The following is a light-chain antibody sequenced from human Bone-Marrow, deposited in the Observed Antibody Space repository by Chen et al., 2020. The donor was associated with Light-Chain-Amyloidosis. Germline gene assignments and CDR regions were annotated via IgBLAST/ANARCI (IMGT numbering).Light chain of an antibody. CDR2: DDS. CDR3: QVWDRSSDRPV. CDR1: NIGSTS. Sequence: SYVLPQPSSVSVAPAQTPTIPCGGNNIGSTSVHWYQQTPGQAPLLVVYDDSDRPSGIPERLSGSNSGNTATLTISRVEAGDEADYYCQVWDRSSDRPVFGGGTKLTVL. J-gene: IGLJ3*02. V-gene: IGLV3-21*02.